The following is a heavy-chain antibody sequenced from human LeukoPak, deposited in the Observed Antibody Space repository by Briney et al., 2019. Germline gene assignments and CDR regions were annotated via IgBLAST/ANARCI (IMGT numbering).Heavy chain of an antibody. J-gene: IGHJ4*02. CDR3: ARHRARTTVVSRCSPVFDY. CDR2: FTRNRCGT. V-gene: IGHV1-2*02. D-gene: IGHD4-23*01. CDR1: GSAFTGNN. Sequence: ASVTLSCNASGSAFTGNNIHWDWHAHGQGLELKGWFTRNRCGTNYVQKFQGRVTMPRDTSISTAYMELSKLRSDDTAVDYFARHRARTTVVSRCSPVFDYWGQGTVVTVSS.